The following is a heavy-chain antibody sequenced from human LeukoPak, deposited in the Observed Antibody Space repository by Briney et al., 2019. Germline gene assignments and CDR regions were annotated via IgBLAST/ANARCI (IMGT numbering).Heavy chain of an antibody. J-gene: IGHJ6*03. Sequence: PGGSLRLSCAASGFTFSSYGMHWVRQAPGKGLEWVAFIRYDGSNKYYADSVKGRFTISRDNSKNTLYLQMNSLRAEDTAVYYCAKDRVDCSSTSCLYHYYYYMDVWGKGTTVTVSS. CDR3: AKDRVDCSSTSCLYHYYYYMDV. CDR1: GFTFSSYG. V-gene: IGHV3-30*02. D-gene: IGHD2-2*01. CDR2: IRYDGSNK.